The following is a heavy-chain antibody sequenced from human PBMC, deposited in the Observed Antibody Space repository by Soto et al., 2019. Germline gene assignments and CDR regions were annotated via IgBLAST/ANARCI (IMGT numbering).Heavy chain of an antibody. J-gene: IGHJ4*02. CDR2: ISGSGGST. V-gene: IGHV3-23*01. D-gene: IGHD3-22*01. Sequence: GGSLRLSCAASGFTFSSYAMSWVRQAPGKGLEWVSAISGSGGSTYYADSVKGRFTISRDNSKNTLYLQMNSLRAEDTAVYYCAKGGVYYDSSGYYSHWGQGTLVTVSS. CDR3: AKGGVYYDSSGYYSH. CDR1: GFTFSSYA.